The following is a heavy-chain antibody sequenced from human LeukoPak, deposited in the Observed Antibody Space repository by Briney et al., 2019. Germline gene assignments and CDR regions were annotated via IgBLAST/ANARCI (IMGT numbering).Heavy chain of an antibody. CDR1: GGTFSSYA. CDR2: IIPIFGTA. V-gene: IGHV1-69*13. D-gene: IGHD3-10*01. J-gene: IGHJ4*02. Sequence: ASVKVSCKASGGTFSSYAISLVRQSPGQGIEWMGGIIPIFGTANYAQKFQGRVTITADESTSTAYMELSSLRSEDTAVYYCAREAHGSGSFYMLFGYWGQGTLVTVSS. CDR3: AREAHGSGSFYMLFGY.